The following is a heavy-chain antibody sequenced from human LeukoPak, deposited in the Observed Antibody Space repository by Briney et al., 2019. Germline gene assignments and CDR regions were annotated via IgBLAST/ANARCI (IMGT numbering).Heavy chain of an antibody. J-gene: IGHJ4*02. CDR2: IYYSGST. Sequence: SETLSLTCTVSGGSISSSDYYWGWIRQPPGKGLEWIGYIYYSGSTNYNPSLTSRVTISLDTSKNQFSLKLSSVTAADTAVYYCARRRGDFWSDYYAFDYWGQGTLVTISS. CDR3: ARRRGDFWSDYYAFDY. D-gene: IGHD3-3*01. CDR1: GGSISSSDYY. V-gene: IGHV4-61*05.